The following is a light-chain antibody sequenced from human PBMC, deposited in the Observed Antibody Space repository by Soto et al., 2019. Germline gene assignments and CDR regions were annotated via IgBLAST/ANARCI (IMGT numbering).Light chain of an antibody. CDR3: QQSYSAPQYT. J-gene: IGKJ2*01. V-gene: IGKV1-39*01. Sequence: DIRMTQSPSSLSASVGDRVTITCRASQSINSYLHWYQQEPGKAPKLLIYAASSLQIGVPSRFSGSGSGTDFTLTINNLQPEDFATYYCQQSYSAPQYTFGQGTKLEIK. CDR1: QSINSY. CDR2: AAS.